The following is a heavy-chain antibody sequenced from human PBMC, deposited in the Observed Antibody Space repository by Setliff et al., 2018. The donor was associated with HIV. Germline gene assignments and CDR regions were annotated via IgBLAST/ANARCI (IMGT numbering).Heavy chain of an antibody. D-gene: IGHD5-12*01. CDR3: GLATILGGPFDY. CDR1: GDTFRSYG. J-gene: IGHJ4*02. CDR2: IITLLGTV. V-gene: IGHV1-69*10. Sequence: VKVSCKASGDTFRSYGISWVRQAPGQGLEWMGGIITLLGTVNYAQKFQGSVTITADISTSTAYVELSSLRSEDTAVYYCGLATILGGPFDYWGQGTLVTVSS.